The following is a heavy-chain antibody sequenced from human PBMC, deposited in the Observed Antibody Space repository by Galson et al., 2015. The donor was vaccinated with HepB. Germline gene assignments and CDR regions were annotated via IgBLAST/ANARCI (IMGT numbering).Heavy chain of an antibody. D-gene: IGHD3-9*01. CDR2: IYHSGST. CDR3: ARVFMTGPYYGMDV. J-gene: IGHJ6*02. CDR1: GGSISSDNHY. Sequence: ETLSLTCSVSGGSISSDNHYWSWIRQPPGKGLEWIGHIYHSGSTKYNPSLKSRVTMSVDTIRNHFSLKLSSVTAADTAAYFCARVFMTGPYYGMDVWGQGTTVTVSS. V-gene: IGHV4-61*03.